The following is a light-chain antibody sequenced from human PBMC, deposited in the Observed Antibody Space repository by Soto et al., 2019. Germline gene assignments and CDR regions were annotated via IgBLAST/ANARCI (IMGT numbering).Light chain of an antibody. J-gene: IGKJ5*01. V-gene: IGKV1-9*01. Sequence: IQLTQSPSSLSASIGESVTITCRASQVIRTSLAWYQVKPGKAPKPLIYAASSLESGVPSRFSASVSGTECSLTITSLQQEDGATYYCQQLFDYPSTFGQGTRLEIK. CDR2: AAS. CDR3: QQLFDYPST. CDR1: QVIRTS.